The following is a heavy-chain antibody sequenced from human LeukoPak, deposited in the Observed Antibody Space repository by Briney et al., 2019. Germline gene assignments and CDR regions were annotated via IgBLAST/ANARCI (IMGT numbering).Heavy chain of an antibody. CDR2: IIPIFGTA. Sequence: SVKVSCKASGGTFSSYAISWVRQAPGQGLEWMGGIIPIFGTANYAQKFQGRVTIIADKSTSTAYMELSSLRSEDTAVYYCAGGRLVAGYYFDYWGQGTLVTVSS. V-gene: IGHV1-69*06. CDR1: GGTFSSYA. CDR3: AGGRLVAGYYFDY. J-gene: IGHJ4*02. D-gene: IGHD6-19*01.